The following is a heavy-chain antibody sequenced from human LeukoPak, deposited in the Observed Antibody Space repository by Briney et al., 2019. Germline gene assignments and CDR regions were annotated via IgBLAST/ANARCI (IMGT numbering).Heavy chain of an antibody. CDR3: AMIGRGSFDY. J-gene: IGHJ4*02. D-gene: IGHD3-10*01. CDR2: ISYDGSNK. Sequence: GGSLRLSCAASGFTFSSYAMHWVRQAPGKGLEWVAVISYDGSNKYYADSVKGRFTISRDNSKNTLYLQMNSLRAEDTAVYYCAMIGRGSFDYWGQGTLVTVSS. V-gene: IGHV3-30-3*01. CDR1: GFTFSSYA.